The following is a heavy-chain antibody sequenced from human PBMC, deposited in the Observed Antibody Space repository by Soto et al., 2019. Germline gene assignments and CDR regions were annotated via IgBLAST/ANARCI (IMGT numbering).Heavy chain of an antibody. Sequence: PGGSLRLSCAASGFSLSDYWMHWVRQVPGKGLLWVSRISVDGRDTTYADSVKGRFTISRDNAKNTLYLQMDSLRAEDTAVYYCVRAPEKRPIYDWGHGSLVTVSS. J-gene: IGHJ4*01. CDR2: ISVDGRDT. CDR1: GFSLSDYW. D-gene: IGHD3-3*01. CDR3: VRAPEKRPIYD. V-gene: IGHV3-74*03.